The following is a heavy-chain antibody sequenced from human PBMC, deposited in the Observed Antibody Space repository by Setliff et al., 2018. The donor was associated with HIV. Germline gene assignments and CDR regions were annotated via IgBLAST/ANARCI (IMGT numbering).Heavy chain of an antibody. CDR1: GYSISSGYY. CDR2: IYHSGSS. CDR3: ARLAGQRTIAAADYFLDF. Sequence: PSETLSLTCAVSGYSISSGYYWGWIRQPPGKGLEWIGAIYHSGSSYYSPSLKSRVTLFLDTSKNQFSLTLNSLTAADTAVYYCARLAGQRTIAAADYFLDFWGQGALVTVSS. D-gene: IGHD6-13*01. V-gene: IGHV4-38-2*01. J-gene: IGHJ4*02.